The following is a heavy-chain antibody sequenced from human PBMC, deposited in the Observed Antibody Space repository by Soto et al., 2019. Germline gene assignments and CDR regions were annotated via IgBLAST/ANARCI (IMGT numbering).Heavy chain of an antibody. Sequence: QLQLQESGSGLVKPSQTLSLTCAVSGGSISGGGYSWSWLRQPPGKGLEWVGYICHSGSTYYNPPLKIRVTMSVDGSKNHFCPELSAVTAVYTAAYYCAREGSSGSPDWYCDVWGRGTLVTVSS. D-gene: IGHD1-26*01. CDR2: ICHSGST. J-gene: IGHJ2*01. V-gene: IGHV4-30-2*01. CDR1: GGSISGGGYS. CDR3: AREGSSGSPDWYCDV.